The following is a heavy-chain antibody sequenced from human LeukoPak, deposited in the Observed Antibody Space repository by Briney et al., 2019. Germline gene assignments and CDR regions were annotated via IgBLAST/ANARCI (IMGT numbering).Heavy chain of an antibody. J-gene: IGHJ4*02. V-gene: IGHV3-21*01. CDR1: GYTLTAFS. D-gene: IGHD3-3*02. Sequence: GASVKVSCKVSGYTLTAFSMHWVRQAPGKGLEWVSSISSSSSYIYYADSVKGRFTISRDNAKNSLYLQMNSLRAEDTAVYYCARDHNHFWSGYYTRGARFFDYWGQGTLVTVSS. CDR2: ISSSSSYI. CDR3: ARDHNHFWSGYYTRGARFFDY.